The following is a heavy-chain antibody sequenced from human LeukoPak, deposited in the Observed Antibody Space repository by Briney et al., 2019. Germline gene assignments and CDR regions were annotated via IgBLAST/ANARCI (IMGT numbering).Heavy chain of an antibody. Sequence: PSETLSLTCTVSGGSISSSSYYWGWIRQPPGKGLEWIGSIYYSGSTYYNPSLKSRVTISVDTSKNQFSLKLSSVTAADTAAYYCARVVTATQWDYWGQGTLVTVSS. D-gene: IGHD2-21*02. CDR3: ARVVTATQWDY. CDR1: GGSISSSSYY. J-gene: IGHJ4*02. CDR2: IYYSGST. V-gene: IGHV4-39*07.